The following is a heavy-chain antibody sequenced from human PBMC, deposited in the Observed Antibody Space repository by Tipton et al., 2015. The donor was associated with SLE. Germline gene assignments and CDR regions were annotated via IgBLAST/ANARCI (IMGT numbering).Heavy chain of an antibody. Sequence: TLSLTCAVYGGSFSGYYWSWIRQPPGKGLEWIGEINHSGSTNYNPSLKSRVTISVDTSKNQFSLKLSSVTAADTAVYYCARGRRDSSHNWFDPWGQGTLVTVSS. J-gene: IGHJ5*02. CDR3: ARGRRDSSHNWFDP. V-gene: IGHV4-34*01. CDR1: GGSFSGYY. CDR2: INHSGST. D-gene: IGHD3-22*01.